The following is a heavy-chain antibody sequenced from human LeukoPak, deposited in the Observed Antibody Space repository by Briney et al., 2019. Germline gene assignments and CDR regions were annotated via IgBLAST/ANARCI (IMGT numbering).Heavy chain of an antibody. D-gene: IGHD7-27*01. CDR1: GYTLTNYA. J-gene: IGHJ4*02. V-gene: IGHV1-8*01. CDR2: MSPNSGDA. Sequence: ASVKVSCKASGYTLTNYALNWVRQATGQGLEWMGWMSPNSGDAGYAQKFQGGVTMTSDSSISTAYMELSSLRSEDTAIYYCVRTPPNWGFDYWGQGTLVTVSS. CDR3: VRTPPNWGFDY.